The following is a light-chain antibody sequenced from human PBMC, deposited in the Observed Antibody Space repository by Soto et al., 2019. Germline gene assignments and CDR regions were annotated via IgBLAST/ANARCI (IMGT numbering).Light chain of an antibody. J-gene: IGKJ1*01. CDR1: QTISSW. V-gene: IGKV1-5*03. CDR3: QHYNSYSEA. Sequence: DRQRTESGTTVAACGGNRVTITCLASQTISSWLAWYQQKPGKAPKLLIYKASTLKSGVPSRFSVSGPGTEFTLTLRTLQPDYFATYYCQHYNSYSEAFGQGTKVDIK. CDR2: KAS.